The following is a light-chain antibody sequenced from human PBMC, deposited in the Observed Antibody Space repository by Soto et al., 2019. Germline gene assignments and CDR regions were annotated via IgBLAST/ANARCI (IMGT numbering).Light chain of an antibody. CDR3: QQYNSYPTT. Sequence: DIQMTQSPSTLSASVGDRVTITFRASQRISSWLAWYQQKPGKAPTLLIYKPSSLESGVPSRFSGSGSGTECTLTISSLQPDDFATYYCQQYNSYPTTFGPGTKVDIK. V-gene: IGKV1-5*03. CDR2: KPS. J-gene: IGKJ3*01. CDR1: QRISSW.